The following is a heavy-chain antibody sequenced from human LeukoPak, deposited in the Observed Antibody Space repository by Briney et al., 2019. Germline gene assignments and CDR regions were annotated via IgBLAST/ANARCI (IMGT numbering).Heavy chain of an antibody. D-gene: IGHD1-26*01. Sequence: ASVKVSCRASGDTFSGYYLHWVRQAPGQGLEWMGWINPNSGGTNFAQRFQGRVTLTRDTSISTAYMELSRLRSDDTAVFYCARDRVGAGRNSFDYWGQGTLVTVSS. CDR3: ARDRVGAGRNSFDY. CDR1: GDTFSGYY. V-gene: IGHV1-2*02. CDR2: INPNSGGT. J-gene: IGHJ4*02.